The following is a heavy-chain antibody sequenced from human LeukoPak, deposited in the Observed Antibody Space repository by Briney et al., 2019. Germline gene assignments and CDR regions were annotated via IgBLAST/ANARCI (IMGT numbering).Heavy chain of an antibody. CDR3: AREILLWSGVNWFDP. D-gene: IGHD3-10*01. CDR2: IYYSGST. J-gene: IGHJ5*02. V-gene: IGHV4-30-4*08. CDR1: GGSISSYY. Sequence: SETLSLTCTVSGGSISSYYWSWIRQPPGKGLEWIGYIYYSGSTYYNPSLKSRVTISVDTSKNQFSLKLSSVTAADTAVYYCAREILLWSGVNWFDPWGQGTLVTVSS.